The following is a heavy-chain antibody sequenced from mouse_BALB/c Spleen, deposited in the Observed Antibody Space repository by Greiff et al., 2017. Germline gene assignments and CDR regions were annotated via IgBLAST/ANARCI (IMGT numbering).Heavy chain of an antibody. CDR2: ISDGGSYT. J-gene: IGHJ4*01. D-gene: IGHD2-1*01. V-gene: IGHV5-4*02. CDR1: GFTFSDYY. Sequence: EVKLVESGGGLVKPGGSLKLSCAASGFTFSDYYMYWVRQTPEKRLEWVATISDGGSYTYYPDSVKGRFTISRDNAKNNLYLQMSSLKSEDTAMYYCARGGNYVRAMDYWGQGTSVTVSS. CDR3: ARGGNYVRAMDY.